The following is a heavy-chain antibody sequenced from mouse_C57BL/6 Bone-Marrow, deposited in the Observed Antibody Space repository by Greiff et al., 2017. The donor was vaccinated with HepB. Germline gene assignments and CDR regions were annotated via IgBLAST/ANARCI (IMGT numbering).Heavy chain of an antibody. Sequence: EVQVVESGGGLVQPGGSLSLSCAASGFTFTDYYMSWVRQPPGKALEWLGFIRNKANGYTTEYSASVKGRFTISRDNSQSILYLQMNALRAEDSATYYCARGSNPVAYWGQGTLVTVSA. CDR2: IRNKANGYTT. CDR3: ARGSNPVAY. V-gene: IGHV7-3*01. D-gene: IGHD2-5*01. J-gene: IGHJ3*01. CDR1: GFTFTDYY.